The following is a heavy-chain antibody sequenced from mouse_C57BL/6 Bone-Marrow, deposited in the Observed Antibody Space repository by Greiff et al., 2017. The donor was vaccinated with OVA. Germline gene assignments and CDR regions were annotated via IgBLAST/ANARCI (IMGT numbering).Heavy chain of an antibody. CDR2: INYDGSST. CDR1: GFTFSDYY. D-gene: IGHD1-1*01. V-gene: IGHV5-16*01. CDR3: AREEGSHAMDY. J-gene: IGHJ4*01. Sequence: EVKLVESEGGLVQPGSSMKLSCTASGFTFSDYYMAWVRQVPEKGLEWVANINYDGSSTYYLDSLKSRFIISRDNAKNILYLQMSSLKSEDTATYYCAREEGSHAMDYWGQGTSVTVSS.